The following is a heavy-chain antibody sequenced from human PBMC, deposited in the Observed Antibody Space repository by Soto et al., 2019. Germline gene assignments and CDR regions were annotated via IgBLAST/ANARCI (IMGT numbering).Heavy chain of an antibody. Sequence: GASVKVSCKASVGTFSSYTISRVRQAPGQGLEWMGRIIPILGIANYAQKFQGRVTITADKSTSTAYMELSSLRSEDTAVYYCARGYRVRGENYYYYGMDVWGQGTTVTVSS. D-gene: IGHD3-10*01. CDR2: IIPILGIA. V-gene: IGHV1-69*02. J-gene: IGHJ6*02. CDR3: ARGYRVRGENYYYYGMDV. CDR1: VGTFSSYT.